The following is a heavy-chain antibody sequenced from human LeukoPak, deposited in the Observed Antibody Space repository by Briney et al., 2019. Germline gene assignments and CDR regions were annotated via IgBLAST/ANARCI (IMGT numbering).Heavy chain of an antibody. D-gene: IGHD1-26*01. CDR3: AKDRTVGASYWYFDL. J-gene: IGHJ2*01. V-gene: IGHV3-23*01. Sequence: GGSLRLSCAASGFTLSNYAMSWVRQAPGNGLEWVSTISGSGGSTYYADSVKGRFTISRDSSKNTLFLHMNTLRAEDTAIYCCAKDRTVGASYWYFDLWGRGTLVTVSS. CDR1: GFTLSNYA. CDR2: ISGSGGST.